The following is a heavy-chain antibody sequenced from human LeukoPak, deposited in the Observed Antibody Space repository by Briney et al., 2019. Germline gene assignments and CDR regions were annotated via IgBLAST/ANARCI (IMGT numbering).Heavy chain of an antibody. CDR2: IYYSGST. D-gene: IGHD3-22*01. Sequence: SETLSLTCTVSGGSISSYYWSWIRQPPGKGLEWIGYIYYSGSTNYNPSLKSRVTISVDTSKNQFSLKLSSVTAADTAVYYCARGLGPKYYYDSSGYQIPQLNARRNALSFDYWGQGTLVTVSS. V-gene: IGHV4-59*01. J-gene: IGHJ4*02. CDR3: ARGLGPKYYYDSSGYQIPQLNARRNALSFDY. CDR1: GGSISSYY.